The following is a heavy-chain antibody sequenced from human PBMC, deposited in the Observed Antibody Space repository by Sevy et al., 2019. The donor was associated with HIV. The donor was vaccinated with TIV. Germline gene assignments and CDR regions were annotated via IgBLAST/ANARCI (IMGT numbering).Heavy chain of an antibody. Sequence: ASVKVSCKASDYTFSTQGFNWVRQAPGQGLEWMGWISAYNGNTKYAQKFQGRVTMTTDTSTSTAYMELRSLTSDDTAVSYCARDWAPGYYYDASGVKRDYYFDYWGQGTLVTVSS. V-gene: IGHV1-18*01. CDR2: ISAYNGNT. CDR1: DYTFSTQG. CDR3: ARDWAPGYYYDASGVKRDYYFDY. J-gene: IGHJ4*02. D-gene: IGHD3-22*01.